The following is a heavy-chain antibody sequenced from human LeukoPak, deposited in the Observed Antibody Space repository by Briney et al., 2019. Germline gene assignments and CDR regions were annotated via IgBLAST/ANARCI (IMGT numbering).Heavy chain of an antibody. CDR1: GFTFSSYA. J-gene: IGHJ4*02. Sequence: GGSLRLSCAASGFTFSSYAMSWVRQAPGKGLEWVSAISGSGGSTYYADSVKGRFTISRDNSKNTLYLQMNSLRAEDTAVYYCARDSRGAAAGSEAKSYYFDYWGQGTLVTVSS. CDR3: ARDSRGAAAGSEAKSYYFDY. D-gene: IGHD6-13*01. V-gene: IGHV3-23*01. CDR2: ISGSGGST.